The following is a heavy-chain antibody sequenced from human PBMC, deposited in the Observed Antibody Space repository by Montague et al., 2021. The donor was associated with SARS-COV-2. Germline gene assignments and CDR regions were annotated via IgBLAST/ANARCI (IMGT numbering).Heavy chain of an antibody. CDR2: IYDNGTT. J-gene: IGHJ5*02. Sequence: SETLSLTCTVSGGSISSYYWSWIRQPPGKGLEWIGYIYDNGTTNYNTSLKRRVTISVDTSKNQFSLEMNSVTAADTAVYYCARESGYQVLAGWFDPWGQGTLVTVSS. CDR3: ARESGYQVLAGWFDP. CDR1: GGSISSYY. V-gene: IGHV4-59*01. D-gene: IGHD4/OR15-4a*01.